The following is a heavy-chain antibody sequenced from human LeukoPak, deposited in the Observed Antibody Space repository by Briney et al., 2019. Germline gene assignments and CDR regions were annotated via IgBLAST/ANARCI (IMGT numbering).Heavy chain of an antibody. Sequence: GGSLRLSCAASGFTFSEYYMTWIRQAPGKGLEWVSAISGSGGSTYHADSVRGRLTISRDNSKNTLYLQMNSLRAEDTAVYYCAKDRYFDCLECWGQGTLVTVSS. CDR3: AKDRYFDCLEC. CDR2: ISGSGGST. D-gene: IGHD3-9*01. J-gene: IGHJ4*02. V-gene: IGHV3-23*01. CDR1: GFTFSEYY.